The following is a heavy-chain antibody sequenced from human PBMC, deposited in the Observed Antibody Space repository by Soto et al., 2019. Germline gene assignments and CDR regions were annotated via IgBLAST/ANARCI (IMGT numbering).Heavy chain of an antibody. CDR3: ATDQVGYDSSGYYE. Sequence: GASVKVSCKVSGYTLTELSMHWVRQAPGKGLEWMGGFDPEDGETIYAQKFQGRVTMTEDTSTDTAYMELSSLRSEDTAVYYCATDQVGYDSSGYYEWGQGTLVTVSS. CDR2: FDPEDGET. D-gene: IGHD3-22*01. CDR1: GYTLTELS. V-gene: IGHV1-24*01. J-gene: IGHJ4*02.